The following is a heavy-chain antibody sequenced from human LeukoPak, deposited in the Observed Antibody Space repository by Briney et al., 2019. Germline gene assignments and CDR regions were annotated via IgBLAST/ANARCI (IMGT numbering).Heavy chain of an antibody. CDR3: ASSSGSYYGNWFDP. V-gene: IGHV3-30-3*01. D-gene: IGHD1-26*01. J-gene: IGHJ5*02. CDR1: GFTFSSYA. Sequence: PGGSLRLSCAASGFTFSSYAMHWVRQAPGKGLEWVAVISYDGSNKYYADSVKGRFTIYRDNSKNTLYLQMNSLRAEDTAVYYCASSSGSYYGNWFDPWGQGTLVTVSS. CDR2: ISYDGSNK.